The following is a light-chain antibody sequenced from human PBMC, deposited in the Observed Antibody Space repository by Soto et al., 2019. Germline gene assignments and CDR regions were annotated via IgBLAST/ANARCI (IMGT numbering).Light chain of an antibody. J-gene: IGKJ4*02. V-gene: IGKV1-5*03. CDR2: KAS. Sequence: DIQMTQSPSTLSASVGDRVTITCRASQSIGTWLAWYQQKPGKAPKLLIYKASSLESGVPSRFSGSGSGTEFTLTIRSLQPDDFATYYCQQYDTYSPFGGGTKVEL. CDR3: QQYDTYSP. CDR1: QSIGTW.